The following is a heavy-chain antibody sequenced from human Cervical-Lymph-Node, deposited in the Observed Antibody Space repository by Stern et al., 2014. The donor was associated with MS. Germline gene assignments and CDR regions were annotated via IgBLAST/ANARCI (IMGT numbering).Heavy chain of an antibody. CDR2: ISSSSNYI. D-gene: IGHD2/OR15-2a*01. CDR3: ARDDELYGLDY. Sequence: EVQLVESGGGLVKPGGSLRLSCAASGFMFRTYNMNWVRQAPGKGLEWVSAISSSSNYIYYADSVRGRFTISRDNDKNSLYLQMNSLRAEDTAVYYCARDDELYGLDYWGQGTLVTVSS. V-gene: IGHV3-21*01. CDR1: GFMFRTYN. J-gene: IGHJ4*02.